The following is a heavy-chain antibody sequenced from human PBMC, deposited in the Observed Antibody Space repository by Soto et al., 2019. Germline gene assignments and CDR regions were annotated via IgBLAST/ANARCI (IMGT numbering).Heavy chain of an antibody. Sequence: AGGSLRLSCAASGFTVSSNYMSWVRQAPGKGLEWVSVIYSGGSTYYADSVKGRFTISRDNSKNTLYLQMNSLRAEDTAVYYCARGGKITIFGVVNYYMDVWGKGTTVTVSS. CDR1: GFTVSSNY. CDR2: IYSGGST. CDR3: ARGGKITIFGVVNYYMDV. J-gene: IGHJ6*03. D-gene: IGHD3-3*01. V-gene: IGHV3-66*01.